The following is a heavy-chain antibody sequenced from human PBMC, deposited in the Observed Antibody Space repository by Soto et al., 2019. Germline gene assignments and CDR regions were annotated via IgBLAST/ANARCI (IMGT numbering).Heavy chain of an antibody. Sequence: PGGSLRLSCAAPGFTFSIYGMQWVRQAPGKGLEWVALIWYDGNYKYYADSVKGRFTVSRDNSKNTLYLQMSSLRDEDTAVYYCARDRVEMATIGTPPGHWGQGTPVTVSS. CDR1: GFTFSIYG. D-gene: IGHD5-12*01. J-gene: IGHJ4*02. CDR3: ARDRVEMATIGTPPGH. CDR2: IWYDGNYK. V-gene: IGHV3-33*01.